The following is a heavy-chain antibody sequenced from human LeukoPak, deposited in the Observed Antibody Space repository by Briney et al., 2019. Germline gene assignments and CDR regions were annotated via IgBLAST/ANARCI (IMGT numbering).Heavy chain of an antibody. Sequence: ASVKVSCKASGYSFTSYGFSWVRQAPGQGLEWMGWISPYNANTNIAQKFRGRVTMTTDTSTSTAYMELRSLRSDDTAVYYCAREGYSSSWYVRRKYYFDYWGQGTLVTVSS. J-gene: IGHJ4*02. V-gene: IGHV1-18*01. CDR3: AREGYSSSWYVRRKYYFDY. D-gene: IGHD6-13*01. CDR2: ISPYNANT. CDR1: GYSFTSYG.